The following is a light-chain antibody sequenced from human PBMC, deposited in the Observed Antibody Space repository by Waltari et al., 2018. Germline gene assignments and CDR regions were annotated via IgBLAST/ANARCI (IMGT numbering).Light chain of an antibody. CDR1: QSVSSY. CDR3: QQRSNWPALT. J-gene: IGKJ4*01. CDR2: DAS. Sequence: EIVLTQSPATLSLSPGERATLSCRASQSVSSYLAWYQQKPGQAPRLLIYDASNRATGIPDRFSGSGSGTDFTLTISSLEREDFAVYYCQQRSNWPALTFGGGTKVEIK. V-gene: IGKV3-11*01.